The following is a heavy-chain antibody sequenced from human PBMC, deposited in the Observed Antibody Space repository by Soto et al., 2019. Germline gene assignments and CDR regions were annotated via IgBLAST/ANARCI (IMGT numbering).Heavy chain of an antibody. D-gene: IGHD3-10*01. CDR2: ILYAGNNA. V-gene: IGHV3-33*01. Sequence: QVQLVESGGGVVQPGRSLRLSCAASGFTFSNSGMHWVRQAPGKGLEWLAVILYAGNNAFYADSVKGRFTISRDNSNNPLYLQMNSLRAEDTAVYYCARDIRTNRDTLWSWGQGTLVTVSS. J-gene: IGHJ5*02. CDR3: ARDIRTNRDTLWS. CDR1: GFTFSNSG.